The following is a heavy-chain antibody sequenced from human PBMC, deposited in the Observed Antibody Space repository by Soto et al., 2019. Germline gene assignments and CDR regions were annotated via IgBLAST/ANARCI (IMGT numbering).Heavy chain of an antibody. J-gene: IGHJ6*02. V-gene: IGHV1-69*06. Sequence: GASVKVSCKASGGTFSSYAISWLRQAPGQGLEWMGGIIPIFGTANYAQKFQGRVTITADKSTSTAYMELSSLRSEDTAVYYCARLEYITGTLYYYYYYGMDVWGQGTTVTVSS. CDR1: GGTFSSYA. CDR2: IIPIFGTA. CDR3: ARLEYITGTLYYYYYYGMDV. D-gene: IGHD1-20*01.